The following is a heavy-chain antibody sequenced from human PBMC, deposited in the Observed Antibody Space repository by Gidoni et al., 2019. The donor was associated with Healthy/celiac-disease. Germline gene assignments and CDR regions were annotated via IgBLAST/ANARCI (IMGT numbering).Heavy chain of an antibody. J-gene: IGHJ3*02. Sequence: EVQLLESGGGLVQPGGSLRPACAASGFTFSSDAMSWVRQAPGKGLEGVSAISGSRGRTYYADSVKGRFTISRDNSKNPLYLQMNSLRAEDTAVYYCAKELVRELRSGDAFDIWGQGTMVTVSS. V-gene: IGHV3-23*01. CDR3: AKELVRELRSGDAFDI. D-gene: IGHD1-26*01. CDR2: ISGSRGRT. CDR1: GFTFSSDA.